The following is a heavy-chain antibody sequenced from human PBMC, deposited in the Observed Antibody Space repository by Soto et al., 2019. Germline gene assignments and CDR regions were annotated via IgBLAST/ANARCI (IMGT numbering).Heavy chain of an antibody. CDR2: IIPIFGTA. D-gene: IGHD2-15*01. V-gene: IGHV1-69*13. CDR3: ARDGYCSGGSCYSSWFDP. CDR1: GGTFSSYA. Sequence: SVKVSCKASGGTFSSYAISWVRQAPGQGLEWMGGIIPIFGTANYAQKFQGRVTITADESTSTAYMELSSLRSEDTAVYYCARDGYCSGGSCYSSWFDPWGQGTLVTVSS. J-gene: IGHJ5*02.